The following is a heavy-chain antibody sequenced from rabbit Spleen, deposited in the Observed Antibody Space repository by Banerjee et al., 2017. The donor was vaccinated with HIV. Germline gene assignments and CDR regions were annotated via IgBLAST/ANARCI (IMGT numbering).Heavy chain of an antibody. D-gene: IGHD1-1*01. CDR3: ARDLVAVIGWNFNL. CDR2: IYSISGST. CDR1: GFSFSSSYY. V-gene: IGHV1S45*01. J-gene: IGHJ4*01. Sequence: QEQLVESGGGLVQPEGSLTLTCTASGFSFSSSYYMCWVRQAPGKGLEWIGCIYSISGSTWYASWAKGRFTISKTPSTTVTLQMTSLTDADTATYFCARDLVAVIGWNFNLWGPGTLVTVS.